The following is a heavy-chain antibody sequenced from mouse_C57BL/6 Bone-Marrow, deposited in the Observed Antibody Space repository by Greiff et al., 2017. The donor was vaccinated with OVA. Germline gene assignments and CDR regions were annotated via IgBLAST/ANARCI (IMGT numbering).Heavy chain of an antibody. CDR3: TTYGYFSCDY. CDR1: GFNIKDDY. J-gene: IGHJ2*01. V-gene: IGHV14-4*01. CDR2: IDPENGDT. Sequence: EVQLQQSGAELVRPGASVKLSCTASGFNIKDDYMHWVKQRPEQGLEWIGWIDPENGDTEYASKFQGKATITADTSSNTAYLQLSSLTSEDTAVYYCTTYGYFSCDYWGQGTTLTVSS. D-gene: IGHD2-3*01.